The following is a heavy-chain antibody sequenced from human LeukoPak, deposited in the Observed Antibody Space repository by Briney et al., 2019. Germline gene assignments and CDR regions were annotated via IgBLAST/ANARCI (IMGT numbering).Heavy chain of an antibody. CDR3: ARDSFSSVPPLAFDI. V-gene: IGHV4-61*02. CDR1: GGSISSGGFY. Sequence: PSETLSLTCTVSGGSISSGGFYRSWIRQPAGKGLEWIGRIYPSGSTNYNPSLKSRVTISVDTSNNQFSLKLSSVTAADTAVYYCARDSFSSVPPLAFDIWGQGTMVTVSS. D-gene: IGHD2-2*01. CDR2: IYPSGST. J-gene: IGHJ3*02.